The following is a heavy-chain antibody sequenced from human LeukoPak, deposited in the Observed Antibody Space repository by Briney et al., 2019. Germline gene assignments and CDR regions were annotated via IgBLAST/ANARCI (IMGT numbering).Heavy chain of an antibody. CDR3: ARTDSSGWGDWYFDL. CDR1: GGSISSSNW. Sequence: PSETLSLTCAVSGGSISSSNWGCWVRQPPGKGREWIGEIYHIGRTYYNPSLESRVNILLDKSKKQFSLKLSSVPAADTAVYYCARTDSSGWGDWYFDLWGRGTLVSVSS. V-gene: IGHV4-4*02. CDR2: IYHIGRT. J-gene: IGHJ2*01. D-gene: IGHD6-19*01.